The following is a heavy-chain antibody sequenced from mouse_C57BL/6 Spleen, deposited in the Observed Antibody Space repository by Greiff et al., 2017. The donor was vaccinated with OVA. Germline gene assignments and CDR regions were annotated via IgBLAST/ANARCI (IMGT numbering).Heavy chain of an antibody. D-gene: IGHD2-2*01. CDR2: IWTGVGT. CDR1: GFSLTSYA. J-gene: IGHJ4*01. Sequence: VQLVESGPGLVAPSQSLSITCTVSGFSLTSYAISWVRQPPGKGLEWLGVIWTGVGTNYNSALKSRLSISKDNSKSQVFLKMNSLQTDDTARYYCASYGYDVDYAMDYWGQGTSVTVSS. CDR3: ASYGYDVDYAMDY. V-gene: IGHV2-9-1*01.